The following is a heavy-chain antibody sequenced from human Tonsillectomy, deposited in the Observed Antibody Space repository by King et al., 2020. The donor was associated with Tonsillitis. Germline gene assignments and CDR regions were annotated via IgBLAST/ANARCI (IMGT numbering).Heavy chain of an antibody. V-gene: IGHV1-69*01. CDR3: ARDRRDCTNGVCSYSYYYYMDV. CDR2: VIPIFRRT. J-gene: IGHJ6*03. Sequence: VQLVESGAEVKKPGSSVKVSCKASGGTFSDYAISWVRQAPGQGLEWMGGVIPIFRRTTYAQKFQGRVTITAGEATRTAYIELSRLTSEDTAVYYCARDRRDCTNGVCSYSYYYYMDVWGTGTTVTVSS. D-gene: IGHD2-8*01. CDR1: GGTFSDYA.